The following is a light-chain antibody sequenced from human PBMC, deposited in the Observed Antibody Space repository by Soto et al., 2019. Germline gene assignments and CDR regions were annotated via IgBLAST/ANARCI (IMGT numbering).Light chain of an antibody. V-gene: IGKV3-20*01. CDR2: GAS. CDR3: QQYGSSLF. CDR1: QTVSSSY. J-gene: IGKJ2*01. Sequence: EIVLTQSPGTLSLSPGERATLSCRASQTVSSSYLAWYQQKPGQAPRLLIYGASSRATGIPDRFSGSESGTDFTLTISRLEPEDFAVYYCQQYGSSLFFGQGTKLEIK.